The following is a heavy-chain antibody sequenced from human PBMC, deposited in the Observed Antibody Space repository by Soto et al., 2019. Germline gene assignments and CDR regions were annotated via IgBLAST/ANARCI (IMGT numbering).Heavy chain of an antibody. Sequence: EVQLVESGGGLVKPGGSLRLSCAASGLTFSSYSMNWVRQAPGKGLRWVSSISSSSSYIYYADSVKGRFTISRDNAKNSLYLQMNSLRAEDTAVYYCARDPNYYGSGSYYNGANWGQGTLVTVSS. D-gene: IGHD3-10*01. J-gene: IGHJ4*02. CDR3: ARDPNYYGSGSYYNGAN. CDR1: GLTFSSYS. CDR2: ISSSSSYI. V-gene: IGHV3-21*01.